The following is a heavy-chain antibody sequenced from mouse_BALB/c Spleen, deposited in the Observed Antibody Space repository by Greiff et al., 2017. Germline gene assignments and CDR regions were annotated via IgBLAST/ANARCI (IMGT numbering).Heavy chain of an antibody. V-gene: IGHV5-17*02. Sequence: EVMLVESGGGLVQPGGSRKLSCAASGFTFSSFGMHWVRQAPEKGLEWVAYISSGSSTIYYADTVKGRFTFSRDNPKNTLFLQMTSLRSEDTAMYYCARWGNYLYAMDYWGQGTSVTVSS. D-gene: IGHD2-1*01. J-gene: IGHJ4*01. CDR2: ISSGSSTI. CDR1: GFTFSSFG. CDR3: ARWGNYLYAMDY.